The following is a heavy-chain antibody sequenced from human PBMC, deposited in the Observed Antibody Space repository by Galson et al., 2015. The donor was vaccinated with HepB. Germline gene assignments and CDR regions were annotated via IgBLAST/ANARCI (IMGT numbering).Heavy chain of an antibody. V-gene: IGHV1-69*06. Sequence: SVKVSCKASGGTFSSYAISWVRQAPGQGLEWMGGIIPIFGTANYAQKFQGRVTITADKSTSTAYMELSSLRSEDTAVYYCARNYYDSSGYYLQWGQGTLVTVSS. CDR1: GGTFSSYA. CDR3: ARNYYDSSGYYLQ. CDR2: IIPIFGTA. D-gene: IGHD3-22*01. J-gene: IGHJ4*02.